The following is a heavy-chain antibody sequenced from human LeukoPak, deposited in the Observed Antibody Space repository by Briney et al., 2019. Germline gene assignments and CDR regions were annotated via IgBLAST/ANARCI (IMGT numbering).Heavy chain of an antibody. D-gene: IGHD4-23*01. CDR3: AREELDAVVTRY. CDR1: GFSVSTNY. CDR2: IYRDGTT. V-gene: IGHV3-66*01. J-gene: IGHJ4*02. Sequence: GGSLRLSCTASGFSVSTNYMSWVRQAPGKGLQWVSVIYRDGTTRDADSVKGRFSISRDNSKNTVYLQMNSLRAEDTAVYYCAREELDAVVTRYWGQGTLVTVSS.